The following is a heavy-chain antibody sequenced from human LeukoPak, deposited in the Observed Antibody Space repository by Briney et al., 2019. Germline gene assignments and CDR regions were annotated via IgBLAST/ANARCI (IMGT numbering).Heavy chain of an antibody. Sequence: GASVKVSCKASGYTFTGYYMHWVRQAPGQGLEWMGWINPNSGGTNYVQKFQGRVTMTRDTSISTAYMELSRLRSDDTAVYYCARVSWYYDSSGYYLYYFDYWGQGTLVTVSS. CDR2: INPNSGGT. CDR1: GYTFTGYY. J-gene: IGHJ4*02. CDR3: ARVSWYYDSSGYYLYYFDY. D-gene: IGHD3-22*01. V-gene: IGHV1-2*02.